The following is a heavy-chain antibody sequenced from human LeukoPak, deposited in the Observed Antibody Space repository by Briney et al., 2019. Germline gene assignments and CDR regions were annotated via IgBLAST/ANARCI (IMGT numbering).Heavy chain of an antibody. Sequence: PSETLSLTCAVYGGSFSGYYWSWIRQPPGKGLEWIGEINHSGSTNYNPSLKSRVTISVDTSKYQFSLKLSSVTAADTAVYYCARGSITIFGVVISAGWFDPWGQGTLVTVSS. CDR1: GGSFSGYY. D-gene: IGHD3-3*01. V-gene: IGHV4-34*01. CDR2: INHSGST. J-gene: IGHJ5*02. CDR3: ARGSITIFGVVISAGWFDP.